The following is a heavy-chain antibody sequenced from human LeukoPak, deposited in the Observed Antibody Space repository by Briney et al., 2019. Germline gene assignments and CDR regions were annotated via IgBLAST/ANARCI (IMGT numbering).Heavy chain of an antibody. V-gene: IGHV1-2*06. D-gene: IGHD6-13*01. CDR3: ARDQGSLTRSWYTGY. Sequence: ASVKVSCKASGYTFTGYHIHWVRQAPGQGLEWMRRINPYSGDTNFAQKFQGRVTMTRDTSITTAYMDLSRLTPDDTAVYFCARDQGSLTRSWYTGYWGQGTQVTVSS. CDR1: GYTFTGYH. CDR2: INPYSGDT. J-gene: IGHJ4*02.